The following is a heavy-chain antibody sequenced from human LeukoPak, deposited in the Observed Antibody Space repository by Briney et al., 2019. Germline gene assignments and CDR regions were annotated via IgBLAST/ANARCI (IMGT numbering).Heavy chain of an antibody. CDR1: GGTFSSYA. J-gene: IGHJ5*02. V-gene: IGHV1-18*01. Sequence: ASVKVSCKASGGTFSSYAISWVRQAPGQGLEWMGWISADNGDTNYAQKLQGRVTMTTDTSTSTAYMELRSLRSDDTAMYYCARMWSTATSGWNWFDPWGQGTLVTVSS. CDR2: ISADNGDT. CDR3: ARMWSTATSGWNWFDP. D-gene: IGHD6-13*01.